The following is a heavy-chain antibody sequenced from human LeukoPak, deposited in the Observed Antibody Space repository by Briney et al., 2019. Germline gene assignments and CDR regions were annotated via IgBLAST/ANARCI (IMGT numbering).Heavy chain of an antibody. CDR1: GFTFSSYS. V-gene: IGHV3-21*01. D-gene: IGHD3-22*01. CDR3: ARDRVDSSGFHDAFDI. J-gene: IGHJ3*02. Sequence: PGESLRLSCSASGFTFSSYSMNWVRQAPGKGLEWDSSISSSRSYIYYADSVKGRFTISRDNAKNSLYLQMNSLRAEDTAVYYCARDRVDSSGFHDAFDIWGQGTMVTVAS. CDR2: ISSSRSYI.